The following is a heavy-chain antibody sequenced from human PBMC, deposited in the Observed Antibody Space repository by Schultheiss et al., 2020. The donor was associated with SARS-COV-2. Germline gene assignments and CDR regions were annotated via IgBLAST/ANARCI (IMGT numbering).Heavy chain of an antibody. J-gene: IGHJ4*01. CDR3: VKDKIVVLPVAISGYCFDS. CDR1: GFTFSHYA. V-gene: IGHV3-64D*09. Sequence: GESLKISCSASGFTFSHYAMHWVRQAPGKGLEYVSAISGNGDNTYYADSVRGRFTISRDNSKNTVYLQMSSLRVADTAVYYCVKDKIVVLPVAISGYCFDSWGQGTLVTVSS. D-gene: IGHD2-2*01. CDR2: ISGNGDNT.